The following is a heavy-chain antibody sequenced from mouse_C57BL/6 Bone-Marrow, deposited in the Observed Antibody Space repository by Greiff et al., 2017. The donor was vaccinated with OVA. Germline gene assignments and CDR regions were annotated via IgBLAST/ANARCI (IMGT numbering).Heavy chain of an antibody. CDR2: INPYNGGT. CDR1: GYTFTDYY. CDR3: ASGVTTTGAMDY. D-gene: IGHD2-3*01. J-gene: IGHJ4*01. Sequence: EVQLQQSGPVLVKPGASVKMSCKASGYTFTDYYMNWVKQSHGKSLEWIGVINPYNGGTSYNQKFKGKATLTVDKSSSTAYMELNSLTSEDSAVYYCASGVTTTGAMDYWGQGTSGTVSS. V-gene: IGHV1-19*01.